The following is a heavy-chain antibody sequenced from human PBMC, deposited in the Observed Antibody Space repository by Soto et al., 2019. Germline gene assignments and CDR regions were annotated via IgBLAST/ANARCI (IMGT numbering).Heavy chain of an antibody. Sequence: PSETLSLTCTVSGGSVSSSSYYWGWIRQPPGKGLEWIGSIYYIGSTYYNPSLKSRVTISVDTSKNQFSLKLTSVTAADTAVYYCARQGYCSGGSCYTISWFVPWGQGTLVTVSS. V-gene: IGHV4-39*01. CDR1: GGSVSSSSYY. CDR2: IYYIGST. CDR3: ARQGYCSGGSCYTISWFVP. D-gene: IGHD2-15*01. J-gene: IGHJ5*02.